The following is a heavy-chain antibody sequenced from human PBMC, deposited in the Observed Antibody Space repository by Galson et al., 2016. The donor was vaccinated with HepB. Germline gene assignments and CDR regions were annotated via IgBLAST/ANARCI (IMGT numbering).Heavy chain of an antibody. D-gene: IGHD4-23*01. Sequence: SVKVSCKASGNTFTSYDINWVRQAAGLGLEWMGWMNPNSGNTGYAQKFQGRITMTRNISISTAYMELSSLRSEDTALSYGARAANSYGGDSRDGLDVWGQGGTVTVS. CDR3: ARAANSYGGDSRDGLDV. V-gene: IGHV1-8*01. CDR2: MNPNSGNT. CDR1: GNTFTSYD. J-gene: IGHJ6*02.